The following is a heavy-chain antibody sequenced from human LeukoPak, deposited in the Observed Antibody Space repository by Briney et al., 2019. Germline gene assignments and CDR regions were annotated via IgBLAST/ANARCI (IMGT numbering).Heavy chain of an antibody. J-gene: IGHJ4*02. Sequence: ASVKVSCKVSGHTLAELALHWVRQAPGKGLEWMGGYEAERAEIIYAPKLQGRVTMTEDTSTETAYMELSSLSAEDTAVYYCAVGTFYYLTAVFWGQGTLVTVSS. CDR1: GHTLAELA. CDR3: AVGTFYYLTAVF. CDR2: YEAERAEI. D-gene: IGHD3-10*01. V-gene: IGHV1-24*01.